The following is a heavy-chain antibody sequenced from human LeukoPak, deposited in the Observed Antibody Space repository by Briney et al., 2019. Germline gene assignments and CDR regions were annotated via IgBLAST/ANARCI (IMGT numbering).Heavy chain of an antibody. CDR2: INAGNGNT. Sequence: ASVKVSCKASGYTFTSYAMHWVRQAPGQRLEWMGWINAGNGNTKYSQKFQGRVTITRDTSASTAYMELSSLRSEDTAVYYCASSYSSSWSYDYWGQGTLVTVSS. CDR1: GYTFTSYA. CDR3: ASSYSSSWSYDY. V-gene: IGHV1-3*01. J-gene: IGHJ4*02. D-gene: IGHD6-13*01.